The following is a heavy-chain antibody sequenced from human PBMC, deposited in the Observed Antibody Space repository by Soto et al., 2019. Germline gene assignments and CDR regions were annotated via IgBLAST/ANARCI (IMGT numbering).Heavy chain of an antibody. V-gene: IGHV4-59*01. CDR2: TYASGST. J-gene: IGHJ6*02. D-gene: IGHD2-21*02. CDR1: GGSISSYY. CDR3: ARGTEHYGMDV. Sequence: QVQLQESGPGLVKPSETLSLTCTVSGGSISSYYWSWIRQPPGKGLEWIGYTYASGSTNYNPSLKIRVTISVDTSKNQFSLNLSSVTAADTDVYYCARGTEHYGMDVWGQGTTVTVSS.